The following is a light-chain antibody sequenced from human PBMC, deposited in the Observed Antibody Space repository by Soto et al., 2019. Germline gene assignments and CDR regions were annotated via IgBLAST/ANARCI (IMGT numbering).Light chain of an antibody. CDR3: QQYYSTPWT. J-gene: IGKJ1*01. CDR1: QSVLYRSNNHNY. V-gene: IGKV4-1*01. Sequence: DIVLTPSPHSLAVSLGERATINCKSSQSVLYRSNNHNYLAWYQQKPGQPPRLLIYWASTRESGVPDRFSGSGSGTDFTLTISSLQAEDVAVYYCQQYYSTPWTFGQGTKVDIK. CDR2: WAS.